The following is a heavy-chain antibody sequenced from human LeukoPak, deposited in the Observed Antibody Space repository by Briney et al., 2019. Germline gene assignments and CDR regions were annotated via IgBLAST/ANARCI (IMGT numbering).Heavy chain of an antibody. CDR3: ARGHTAVTRHFDF. J-gene: IGHJ4*02. V-gene: IGHV3-21*01. CDR1: GFTFDDYG. Sequence: NPGGSLRLSCAASGFTFDDYGMTWVRQAPGKGLEWVSIISSVSSAIFSADALKGRFTISRDDAKNLLYLDMNSLRAEDTAVYYCARGHTAVTRHFDFWGQGTLVTVSS. D-gene: IGHD4-17*01. CDR2: ISSVSSAI.